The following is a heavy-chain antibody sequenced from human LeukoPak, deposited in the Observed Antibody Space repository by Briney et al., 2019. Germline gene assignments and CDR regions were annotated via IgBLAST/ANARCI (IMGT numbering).Heavy chain of an antibody. CDR3: TRGAGWLIDY. V-gene: IGHV4-59*01. D-gene: IGHD3-16*01. J-gene: IGHJ4*02. CDR1: GGSISDYY. Sequence: PSETLSLTCTVSGGSISDYYRGWIRQPPGKGLEWIGYLYNSGSSTYNPSLKSRVTISVDTSKEQFSLKVNSVTAADTAVYYCTRGAGWLIDYWGQGILVTVSS. CDR2: LYNSGSS.